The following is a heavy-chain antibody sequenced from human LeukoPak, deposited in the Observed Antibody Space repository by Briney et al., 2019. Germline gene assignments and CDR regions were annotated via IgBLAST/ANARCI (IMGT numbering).Heavy chain of an antibody. Sequence: PSQTLSLTCTVSGGSISSGDYYWSWIRQPPGKGLEWIGYIYYSGSTDYNPSLKSRVTISLDTSKNQFSLKLSSVTAADTAVYYCARMSIVVVPAAFFDYWGQGTPVTVSS. D-gene: IGHD2-2*01. J-gene: IGHJ4*02. CDR2: IYYSGST. V-gene: IGHV4-30-4*01. CDR1: GGSISSGDYY. CDR3: ARMSIVVVPAAFFDY.